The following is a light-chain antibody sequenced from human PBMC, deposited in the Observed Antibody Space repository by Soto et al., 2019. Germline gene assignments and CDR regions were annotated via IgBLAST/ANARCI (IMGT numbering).Light chain of an antibody. CDR1: QSVSNNY. J-gene: IGKJ1*01. Sequence: EIESTQVPGTLSLSPGERATLSCRASQSVSNNYLAWYQQKPGQAPRLLIYDASNRATGIPDRVSGSGSVTDFTLTISRLEPDDCAMYYSQQYGSSGTFGQGIKVDIK. CDR2: DAS. V-gene: IGKV3-20*01. CDR3: QQYGSSGT.